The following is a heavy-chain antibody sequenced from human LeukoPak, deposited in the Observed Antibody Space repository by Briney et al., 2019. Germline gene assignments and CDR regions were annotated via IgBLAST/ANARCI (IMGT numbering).Heavy chain of an antibody. CDR1: GYTFTGYY. CDR2: INPNSGGT. J-gene: IGHJ3*02. Sequence: ASVKVSCKASGYTFTGYYMHWVRQAPGQGLERMGWINPNSGGTNYAQKFQGRVTMTRDTSISTAYMELSRLRSDDTAVYYCARRIAAAGDDDAFDIWGQGTMVTVSS. D-gene: IGHD6-13*01. V-gene: IGHV1-2*02. CDR3: ARRIAAAGDDDAFDI.